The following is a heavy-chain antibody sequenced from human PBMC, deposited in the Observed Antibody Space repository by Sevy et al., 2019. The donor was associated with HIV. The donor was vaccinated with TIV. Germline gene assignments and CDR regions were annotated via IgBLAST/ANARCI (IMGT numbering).Heavy chain of an antibody. CDR3: AKTINSGGGAVPAANYYYYGMDV. J-gene: IGHJ6*02. CDR1: EFIFSDYA. V-gene: IGHV3-23*01. Sequence: GGSLRLSCAASEFIFSDYAMNWLRQTPGKGLEWVSSINGKGRSTHYADSVEGRFTISRDNSKNTLYLQMNSLRAEDTAVYYCAKTINSGGGAVPAANYYYYGMDVWGQRTTVTVSS. CDR2: INGKGRST. D-gene: IGHD2-2*01.